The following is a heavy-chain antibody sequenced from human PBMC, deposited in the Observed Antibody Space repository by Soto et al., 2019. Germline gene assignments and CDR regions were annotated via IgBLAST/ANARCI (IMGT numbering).Heavy chain of an antibody. Sequence: GGSLRLSCAASGFTFSSYAMSWVRQAPGKGLEWVSAISGSGGSTYYADSVKGRFTISRDNSKNTPYLQMNSLRAEDTAVYYCAKGYSPRRQYYFDYWGQGTLVTVSS. V-gene: IGHV3-23*01. D-gene: IGHD2-15*01. CDR2: ISGSGGST. J-gene: IGHJ4*02. CDR1: GFTFSSYA. CDR3: AKGYSPRRQYYFDY.